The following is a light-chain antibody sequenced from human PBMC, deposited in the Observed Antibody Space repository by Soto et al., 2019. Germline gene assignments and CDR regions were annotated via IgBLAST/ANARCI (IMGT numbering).Light chain of an antibody. CDR1: QSVTSGY. J-gene: IGKJ1*01. V-gene: IGKV3-20*01. CDR3: QQYGSSPRT. Sequence: EIVLTQSPVTLSLSPGDRATLSCRASQSVTSGYLTWYQHKLGQAPRLLIYDASSRAPGIPARFSGSGSGTDFTLTISRLEPEDFAVYHCQQYGSSPRTFGQGTKVEIK. CDR2: DAS.